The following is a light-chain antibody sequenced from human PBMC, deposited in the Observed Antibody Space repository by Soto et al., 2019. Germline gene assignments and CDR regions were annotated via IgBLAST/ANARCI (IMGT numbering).Light chain of an antibody. Sequence: DIQMTQSPSTLSASIGDRVTITCRASQRISIWLAGYQQKPGEAPKLLVFKASSLESGVPLRFSRSGSGTEFTLTISSLQPDDFATYYCQQYNSYPYTFGQGTKLEIK. CDR2: KAS. CDR1: QRISIW. CDR3: QQYNSYPYT. V-gene: IGKV1-5*03. J-gene: IGKJ2*01.